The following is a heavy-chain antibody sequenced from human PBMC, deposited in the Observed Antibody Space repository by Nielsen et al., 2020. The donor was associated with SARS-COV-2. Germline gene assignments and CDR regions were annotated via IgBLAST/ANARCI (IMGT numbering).Heavy chain of an antibody. CDR3: ARDWSRAFDV. CDR1: GFSFSETW. J-gene: IGHJ3*01. V-gene: IGHV3-7*01. Sequence: GESLKISCVASGFSFSETWMSWVRQVPGKGLEWVADIKPDGSEKVYVDSVKGRFTISRDNAKNSMSLQMNSLRVEDTAVYYCARDWSRAFDVWGQGTMVTVSS. CDR2: IKPDGSEK.